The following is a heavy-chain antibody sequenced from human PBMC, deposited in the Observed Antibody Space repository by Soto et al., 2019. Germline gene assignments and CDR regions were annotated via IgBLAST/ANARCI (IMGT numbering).Heavy chain of an antibody. Sequence: QVQLVQSGAEVKKPGASVKVSCKASGYTFTGYYMHWVRQAPGQGLEWMGWINPNSGGTNYAQKFQGWVTMTRDTSISTAYMELSRLRSDDTAVHYCARTTRYYYGSGSAYYFDYWGQGTLVTVSS. CDR3: ARTTRYYYGSGSAYYFDY. V-gene: IGHV1-2*04. J-gene: IGHJ4*02. D-gene: IGHD3-10*01. CDR1: GYTFTGYY. CDR2: INPNSGGT.